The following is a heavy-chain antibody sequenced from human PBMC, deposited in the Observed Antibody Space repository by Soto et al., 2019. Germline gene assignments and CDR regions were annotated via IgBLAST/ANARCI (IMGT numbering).Heavy chain of an antibody. CDR1: GGSISSSSYH. D-gene: IGHD1-1*01. CDR2: IYYSGST. Sequence: QLQLQESGPGLVKPSETLSLTCTVSGGSISSSSYHWGWIRQPPGKGLEWIGSIYYSGSTYYNPSRKSRVTIPLDKSTNQFSLKLSSVAAADTAVYYCASYWNAPHWFDPWGQGTLVTVSS. V-gene: IGHV4-39*01. J-gene: IGHJ5*02. CDR3: ASYWNAPHWFDP.